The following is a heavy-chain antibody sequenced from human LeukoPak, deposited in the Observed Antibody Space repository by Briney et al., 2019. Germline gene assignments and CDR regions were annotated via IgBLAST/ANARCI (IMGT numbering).Heavy chain of an antibody. CDR3: AAGLGESSGYYYVFGLS. V-gene: IGHV1-58*01. D-gene: IGHD3-22*01. CDR1: GFTFTSSA. CDR2: IVVGSGNT. J-gene: IGHJ5*02. Sequence: SVKVSCKASGFTFTSSAVQWVRQARGQRLEWIGWIVVGSGNTNYAQKFQERVTITRDMSTSTAYMELSSLRSEDTAVYYCAAGLGESSGYYYVFGLSWGQGTLATVSS.